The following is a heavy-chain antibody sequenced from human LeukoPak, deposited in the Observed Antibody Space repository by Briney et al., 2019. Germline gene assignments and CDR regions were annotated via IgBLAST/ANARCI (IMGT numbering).Heavy chain of an antibody. D-gene: IGHD4-17*01. V-gene: IGHV4-34*01. Sequence: PSETLSLTCAVYGGSFSGYYWSWIRQPPGKGLEWIGEINHSGSTNYNPSLKSRVTISVDTSKNQFSLKLSSVTAADTAVYYCASERVTTPRGHYCSTRSAGPMTRWGQGTLVTVSS. CDR3: ASERVTTPRGHYCSTRSAGPMTR. J-gene: IGHJ4*02. CDR1: GGSFSGYY. CDR2: INHSGST.